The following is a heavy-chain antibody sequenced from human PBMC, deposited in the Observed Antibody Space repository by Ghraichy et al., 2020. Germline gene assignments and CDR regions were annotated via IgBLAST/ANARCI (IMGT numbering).Heavy chain of an antibody. CDR1: GYTFTSYD. CDR2: MNPNSGNT. J-gene: IGHJ6*02. Sequence: ASVKVSCKASGYTFTSYDINWVRQATGQGLEWMGWMNPNSGNTGYAQKFQGRVTMTRNTSISTAYMELSSLRSEDTAVYYCASLGWFGDYYYYYGMDVWGQGTTVTVSS. V-gene: IGHV1-8*01. D-gene: IGHD3-10*01. CDR3: ASLGWFGDYYYYYGMDV.